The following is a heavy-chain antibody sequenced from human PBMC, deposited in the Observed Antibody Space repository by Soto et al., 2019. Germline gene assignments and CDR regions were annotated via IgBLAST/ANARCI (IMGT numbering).Heavy chain of an antibody. CDR2: IIPIFGTA. CDR3: ARGPHYYGSGSRYRGYYYYGMDV. CDR1: GGTFSSYA. V-gene: IGHV1-69*13. D-gene: IGHD3-10*01. Sequence: SMKVPCKASGGTFSSYAISWVRQAPGQGLEWMGGIIPIFGTANYAQKFQGRVTMTADESTSTAYMELSSLRSEDTAVYYCARGPHYYGSGSRYRGYYYYGMDVWGQGTTVTLSS. J-gene: IGHJ6*02.